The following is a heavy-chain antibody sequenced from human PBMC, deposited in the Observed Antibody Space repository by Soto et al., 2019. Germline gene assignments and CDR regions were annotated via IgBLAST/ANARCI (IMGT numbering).Heavy chain of an antibody. Sequence: QVQLQESGPGLVKPSETLSLTCTVSGGSISSYYWSWIRQPPGKGLEWIGYIYYSGSTNYNPSLRGRVTISVDTSKNQFSLKLSSVTAAYTAVYYCARAPVSWNYHYNWFDPWCQGTLVTVSS. CDR1: GGSISSYY. D-gene: IGHD1-7*01. V-gene: IGHV4-59*01. J-gene: IGHJ5*02. CDR2: IYYSGST. CDR3: ARAPVSWNYHYNWFDP.